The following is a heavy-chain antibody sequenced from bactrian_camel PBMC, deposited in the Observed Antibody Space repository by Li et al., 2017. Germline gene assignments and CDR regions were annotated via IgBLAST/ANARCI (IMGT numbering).Heavy chain of an antibody. Sequence: QLVESGGGSVQPGGSLTLSCTASESTYRSICMAWFRQAPGSQRETVATVDSNGVTKVAGSVKGRFTLSRDNAKNTLYLRMDNLKPEDTALYTCAAEDQAPWDMGWICNYNSWGQGTQVTVS. D-gene: IGHD3*01. CDR3: AAEDQAPWDMGWICNYNS. CDR1: ESTYRSIC. J-gene: IGHJ4*01. CDR2: VDSNGVT. V-gene: IGHV3S53*01.